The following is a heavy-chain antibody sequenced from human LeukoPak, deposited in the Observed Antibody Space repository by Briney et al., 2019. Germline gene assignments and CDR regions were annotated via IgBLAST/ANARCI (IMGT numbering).Heavy chain of an antibody. V-gene: IGHV4-59*01. CDR1: GGSISSYY. Sequence: PSETLSLTCTVSGGSISSYYWSWIRQPPGKGLEWIGYIYYSGSTNYNPSLKSRVTISVDTSKNQFSLKLSSVTAADTAVYYCARDGVEYDSSGYYYLGPDYWGQGTLVTVSS. CDR2: IYYSGST. CDR3: ARDGVEYDSSGYYYLGPDY. D-gene: IGHD3-22*01. J-gene: IGHJ4*02.